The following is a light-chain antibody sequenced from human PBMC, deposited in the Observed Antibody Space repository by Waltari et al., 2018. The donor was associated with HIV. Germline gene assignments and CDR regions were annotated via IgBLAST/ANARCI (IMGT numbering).Light chain of an antibody. CDR2: SNN. J-gene: IGLJ2*01. CDR3: AAWDDSLSGRV. CDR1: SSSVGRYP. V-gene: IGLV1-44*01. Sequence: QSEVPQPPSVPGTPGQGVTIPSSGTSSSVGRYPLYWYQQLPGMAPKLLIYSNNLRPSGVPDRFAGSKSGTSASLAISGLQSEDEAHYYCAAWDDSLSGRVFGGGTKLTVL.